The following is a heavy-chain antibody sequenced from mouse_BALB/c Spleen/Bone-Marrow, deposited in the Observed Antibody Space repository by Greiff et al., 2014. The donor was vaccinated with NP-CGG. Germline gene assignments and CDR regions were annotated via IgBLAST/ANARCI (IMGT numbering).Heavy chain of an antibody. CDR2: ILPGSGST. V-gene: IGHV1-9*01. Sequence: QVQLQQSGAELMKPGASVKTSCKATGYTFSSYWIEWVKQRPGQGLEWIGEILPGSGSTNYNEKFKGKATFTADTSSNTAYMQLSSLTSEDSAVYYCARELGLRLAYWGQGTLVTVSA. J-gene: IGHJ3*01. CDR1: GYTFSSYW. CDR3: ARELGLRLAY. D-gene: IGHD3-1*01.